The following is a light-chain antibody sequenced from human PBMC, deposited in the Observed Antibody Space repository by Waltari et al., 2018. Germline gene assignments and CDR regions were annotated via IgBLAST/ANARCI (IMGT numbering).Light chain of an antibody. CDR2: EVS. V-gene: IGLV2-14*01. J-gene: IGLJ2*01. CDR3: SSYTSSSTRNVV. CDR1: SSDVGGSNY. Sequence: QSALTQPASVSGSPGQSITISCTGTSSDVGGSNYVPWYQQHPGKAPKLMIYEVSNRPSGVSNRFSGSKSGNTASLTISGLQAEDEADYYCSSYTSSSTRNVVFGGGTKLTVL.